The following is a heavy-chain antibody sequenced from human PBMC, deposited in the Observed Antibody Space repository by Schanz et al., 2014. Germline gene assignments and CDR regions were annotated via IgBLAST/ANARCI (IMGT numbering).Heavy chain of an antibody. D-gene: IGHD3-9*01. Sequence: QVQLVQSGAEVKKPGASVRVSCKASGYTFTSYGISWVRQAPGQGLEWVGWISVYTGNTKYGQKVQGRVTMTADTSTNTAYMELRSLRSDDTAVYYWAKAEYDILTDSYSRLDPWGQGTLVTVSS. CDR3: AKAEYDILTDSYSRLDP. V-gene: IGHV1-18*01. CDR1: GYTFTSYG. J-gene: IGHJ5*02. CDR2: ISVYTGNT.